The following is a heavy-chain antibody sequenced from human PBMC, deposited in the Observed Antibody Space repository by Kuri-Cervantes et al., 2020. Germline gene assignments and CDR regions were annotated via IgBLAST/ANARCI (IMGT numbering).Heavy chain of an antibody. CDR2: ISSSSSYI. Sequence: GESLKISCAASGFTFSSYSMNWVRQAPGKGLEWVSSISSSSSYIYYADSVKGRFTISRDNAKNSLYLQMNSLRAEDTAVYYCARDSPIVGSTEYFQHWGQGTLVTVSS. V-gene: IGHV3-21*01. D-gene: IGHD1-26*01. J-gene: IGHJ1*01. CDR3: ARDSPIVGSTEYFQH. CDR1: GFTFSSYS.